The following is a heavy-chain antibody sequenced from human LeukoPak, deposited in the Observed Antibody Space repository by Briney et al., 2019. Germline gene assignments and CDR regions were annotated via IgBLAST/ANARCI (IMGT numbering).Heavy chain of an antibody. Sequence: ASVKVSCKASGYTFTSYGISWVRQAPGQGREWMGWISAYNGNTNYAQKLQGRVTMTTDTSTSTAYMELRSLRSDDTAVYYCARENYCDSSGYYYPFDYWGQGTLVTVSS. V-gene: IGHV1-18*01. D-gene: IGHD3-22*01. CDR1: GYTFTSYG. CDR3: ARENYCDSSGYYYPFDY. J-gene: IGHJ4*02. CDR2: ISAYNGNT.